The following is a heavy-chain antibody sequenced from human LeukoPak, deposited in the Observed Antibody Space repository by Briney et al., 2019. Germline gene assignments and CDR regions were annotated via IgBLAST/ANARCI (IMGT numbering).Heavy chain of an antibody. J-gene: IGHJ4*02. CDR3: ARSDDASFDY. V-gene: IGHV4-59*01. Sequence: PSETLSLTCTVSGGSISSYYWSWIRQPPGKGLEWIGYIYYSGSTNYNPSLKSRVTISVDTSKNQFPLKLSSVTAADTAVCYCARSDDASFDYWGQGTLVTVSS. CDR1: GGSISSYY. CDR2: IYYSGST.